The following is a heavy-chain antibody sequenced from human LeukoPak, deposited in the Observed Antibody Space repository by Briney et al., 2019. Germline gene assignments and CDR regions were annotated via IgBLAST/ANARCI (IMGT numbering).Heavy chain of an antibody. CDR2: IKYDVSEI. CDR3: AREATYNYAYALDY. J-gene: IGHJ4*02. CDR1: GFTFSSYW. V-gene: IGHV3-7*01. Sequence: GGSLRLSCAASGFTFSSYWMSWVRQAPGKGLECVANIKYDVSEIHYVDSVKGRFTISRDNAENSLYLQMNSLRAEDTAVYYCAREATYNYAYALDYWGQGTLVTVSS. D-gene: IGHD5-18*01.